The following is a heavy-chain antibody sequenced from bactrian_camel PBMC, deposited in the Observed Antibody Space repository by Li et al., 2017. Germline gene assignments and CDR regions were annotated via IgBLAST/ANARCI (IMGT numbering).Heavy chain of an antibody. Sequence: QLVESGGGLVQPGGSLRLTCAASGFTFSRYHMSWVRQAPGKGLEWVSHISQSGGETLYANSVTGRYTISRDNAKNTLYQQLNTLRTEDTAMYYCATSGGSYFERWGQGTQVTVS. J-gene: IGHJ4*01. CDR3: ATSGGSYFER. V-gene: IGHV3S42*01. CDR2: ISQSGGET. CDR1: GFTFSRYH. D-gene: IGHD6*01.